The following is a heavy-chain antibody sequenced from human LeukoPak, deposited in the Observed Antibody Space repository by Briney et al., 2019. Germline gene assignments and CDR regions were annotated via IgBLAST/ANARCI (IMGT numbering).Heavy chain of an antibody. Sequence: GGSLGLSCAAPGFTFSTYAMHWVRQAPGKGLEWVAIISNDGTNKYYADSVKGRFTISRDNSKNTLYLQMNSLRPVDTAVYYCAKDYGSGSFTTYWGLGTLVTVSS. CDR1: GFTFSTYA. CDR2: ISNDGTNK. J-gene: IGHJ4*02. V-gene: IGHV3-30-3*02. D-gene: IGHD3-10*01. CDR3: AKDYGSGSFTTY.